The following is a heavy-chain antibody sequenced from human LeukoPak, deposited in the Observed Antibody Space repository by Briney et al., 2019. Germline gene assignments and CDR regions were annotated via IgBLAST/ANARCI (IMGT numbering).Heavy chain of an antibody. D-gene: IGHD2-2*01. CDR1: GFTLSNYW. CDR3: ARGRRDTQYQVFDY. J-gene: IGHJ4*02. Sequence: GGSLRLSCVASGFTLSNYWMNWVRQAPGKGLEWVAKIKEDGSEKYYLDSVKGRFTISRDNAKNSLYLQMSSLRDEDTAVYYCARGRRDTQYQVFDYWGQGTLVTVSS. V-gene: IGHV3-7*01. CDR2: IKEDGSEK.